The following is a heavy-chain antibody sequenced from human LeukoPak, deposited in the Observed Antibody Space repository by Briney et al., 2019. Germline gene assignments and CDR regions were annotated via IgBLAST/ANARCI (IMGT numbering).Heavy chain of an antibody. D-gene: IGHD3-10*01. CDR1: GFTFSSYW. CDR3: ARDGKGSGIGD. Sequence: GGSLRLPCAASGFTFSSYWMSWVRQAPGKGLEWVANIKQDGSDKYYVDSVKGRFTISRDNAKNSLYLQMNSLRAEDTAVYYCARDGKGSGIGDWGQGTLVTVSS. V-gene: IGHV3-7*01. CDR2: IKQDGSDK. J-gene: IGHJ4*02.